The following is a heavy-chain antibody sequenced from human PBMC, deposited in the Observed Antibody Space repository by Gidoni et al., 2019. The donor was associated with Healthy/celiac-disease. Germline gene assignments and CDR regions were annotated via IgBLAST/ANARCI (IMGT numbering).Heavy chain of an antibody. J-gene: IGHJ5*02. CDR3: ARAQDIVVVPAAGNWFDP. CDR2: IIPIFGTA. CDR1: VGTFSSYA. Sequence: QVQLVQPGAEVKKPGSSVLVSCKASVGTFSSYAISWVREAPGHGLEWMGGIIPIFGTANYAQKFQGRVTITADESTSTAYMELSSLRSEDTAAYYCARAQDIVVVPAAGNWFDPWGQGTLVTVSA. D-gene: IGHD2-2*01. V-gene: IGHV1-69*01.